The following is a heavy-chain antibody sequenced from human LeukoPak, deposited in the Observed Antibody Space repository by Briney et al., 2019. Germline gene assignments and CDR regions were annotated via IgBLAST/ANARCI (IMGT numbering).Heavy chain of an antibody. J-gene: IGHJ6*03. Sequence: SQTLSLTCAISGDSVSSNSAAWNWIRQSPSRGLEWLGGTYYRSKWHSDYAVSVKSRLTINPDTSKTQFSLKLSSVTAADTAVYYCARTTTVRGTYYMDVWGKGTTVTISS. D-gene: IGHD3-10*01. V-gene: IGHV6-1*01. CDR3: ARTTTVRGTYYMDV. CDR1: GDSVSSNSAA. CDR2: TYYRSKWHS.